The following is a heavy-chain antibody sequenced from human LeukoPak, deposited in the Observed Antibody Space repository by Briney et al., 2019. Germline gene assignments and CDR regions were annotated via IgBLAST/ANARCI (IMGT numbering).Heavy chain of an antibody. J-gene: IGHJ5*02. CDR2: VFTNGDT. Sequence: SQTLSLTCRVSGDSLNSGNFYWTWIRQPAGKGLEWIGRVFTNGDTSYNPSLKSRVTIFLDSSQNHFSLRLSSVAATDTAVYYCARGRAGRLSASNWFDPWGHGTLVTVSS. V-gene: IGHV4-61*02. D-gene: IGHD6-19*01. CDR1: GDSLNSGNFY. CDR3: ARGRAGRLSASNWFDP.